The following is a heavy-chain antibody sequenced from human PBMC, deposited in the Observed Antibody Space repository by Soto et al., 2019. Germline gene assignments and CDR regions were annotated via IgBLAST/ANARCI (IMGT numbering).Heavy chain of an antibody. J-gene: IGHJ4*02. V-gene: IGHV3-48*01. D-gene: IGHD2-8*02. CDR2: ISSTGNTI. Sequence: EVQAVESGGGLVQPGGSLRLSCAASGFTFSTYSMNWGRQAPGKGLEWVSYISSTGNTIYYADYVKGRFTISRDTATKSLYLQMNSLRAEYTAVYNCARSGYFDYWGQGTLVTVSS. CDR1: GFTFSTYS. CDR3: ARSGYFDY.